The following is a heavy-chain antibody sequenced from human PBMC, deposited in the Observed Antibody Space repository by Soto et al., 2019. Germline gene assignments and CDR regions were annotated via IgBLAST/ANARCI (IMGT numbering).Heavy chain of an antibody. Sequence: VESGGGSVQPGGSLRLSCAVSGFPFSTYTMNWFRQSPGKGLEWLLYIRPTGSSMVYADSVTGRFVVSRDNFKNILYLQMDSLRVDDTAVYYCGREGGRGGEIDYWGQGALVTVSS. CDR3: GREGGRGGEIDY. CDR1: GFPFSTYT. CDR2: IRPTGSSM. D-gene: IGHD3-16*01. J-gene: IGHJ4*02. V-gene: IGHV3-48*01.